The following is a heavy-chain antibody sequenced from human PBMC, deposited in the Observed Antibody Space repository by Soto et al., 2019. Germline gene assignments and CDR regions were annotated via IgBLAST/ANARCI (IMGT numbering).Heavy chain of an antibody. J-gene: IGHJ6*03. D-gene: IGHD2-15*01. Sequence: GGSLRLSCAASGFTFSSYAMSWVRQAPGKGLEWVSAISGSGGSTYYADSVKGRFTISRDNSKNTLYRQMNSLRAEDTAVYYCAKDEGYCSGGSCQGKDYYYYYMDVWGKGTTVTVSS. CDR2: ISGSGGST. V-gene: IGHV3-23*01. CDR1: GFTFSSYA. CDR3: AKDEGYCSGGSCQGKDYYYYYMDV.